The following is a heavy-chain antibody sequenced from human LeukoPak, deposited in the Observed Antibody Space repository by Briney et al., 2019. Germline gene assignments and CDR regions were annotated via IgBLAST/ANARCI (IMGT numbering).Heavy chain of an antibody. CDR1: GFGVSSNY. J-gene: IGHJ4*02. D-gene: IGHD3-22*01. V-gene: IGHV3-53*01. CDR3: ARGRWSSSGYQDY. Sequence: RGSLRLSCAASGFGVSSNYMTWVRQAPGKGLECVSVIYSGGNTYYADSVGGRFTISRDNSKNTLYLQMNSLRVEDTAMYYCARGRWSSSGYQDYWGRGTLVTVSS. CDR2: IYSGGNT.